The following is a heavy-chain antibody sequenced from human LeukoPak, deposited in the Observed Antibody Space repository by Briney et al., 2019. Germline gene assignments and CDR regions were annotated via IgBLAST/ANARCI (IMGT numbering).Heavy chain of an antibody. CDR3: ARDLPHPGIAVADPTY. D-gene: IGHD6-19*01. CDR1: GYTFTSYY. J-gene: IGHJ4*02. Sequence: VASVKVSCKASGYTFTSYYMHWVRQAPGQGLEWMGIINPSGGATTYAQKFQGRVTMTRDTSTSAVYMELSSLRFEDTAVYYCARDLPHPGIAVADPTYWGQGTLVTVSS. CDR2: INPSGGAT. V-gene: IGHV1-46*01.